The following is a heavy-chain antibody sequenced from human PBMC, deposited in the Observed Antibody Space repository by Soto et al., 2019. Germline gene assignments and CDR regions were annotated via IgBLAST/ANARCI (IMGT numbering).Heavy chain of an antibody. D-gene: IGHD4-17*01. CDR3: ASTLYGDNVDY. CDR2: MNSNSGNT. V-gene: IGHV1-8*01. CDR1: GYTFTSYD. Sequence: QVQLVQSGAEVKKPGASVKVSCKASGYTFTSYDIKWVRQATGQGLERMGWMNSNSGNTGDEQKFQGRVTMTRNTAISTAYKELRSLRSEDTAVYYCASTLYGDNVDYWGQGTLVTVSS. J-gene: IGHJ4*02.